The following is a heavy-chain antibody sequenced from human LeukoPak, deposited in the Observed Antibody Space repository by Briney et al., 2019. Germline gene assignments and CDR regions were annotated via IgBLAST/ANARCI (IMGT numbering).Heavy chain of an antibody. CDR3: ARDLAYCGGDCYVAYAFDI. D-gene: IGHD2-21*02. Sequence: ASVKVSCKASGYTFTGYYMHWVRQAPGQGLEWMGIINPSGGSTSYAQKFQGRVTMTRDMSTSTVYMELSSLRSEDTAVYYCARDLAYCGGDCYVAYAFDIWGQGTMVTVSS. CDR2: INPSGGST. J-gene: IGHJ3*02. V-gene: IGHV1-46*01. CDR1: GYTFTGYY.